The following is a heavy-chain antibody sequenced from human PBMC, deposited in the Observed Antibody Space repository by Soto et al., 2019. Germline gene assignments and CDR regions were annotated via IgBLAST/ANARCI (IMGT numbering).Heavy chain of an antibody. CDR3: ARVGYSSSWVYYYYYGMDV. J-gene: IGHJ6*02. V-gene: IGHV4-59*01. Sequence: PSETLSLTCTVSGGSISSYYWSWIRQPPGKGLEWIGYIYYSGSTNYNPSLKSRVTISVDTSKNQFSLKLSFVTAADTAVYYCARVGYSSSWVYYYYYGMDVWGQGTTVTVS. D-gene: IGHD6-13*01. CDR2: IYYSGST. CDR1: GGSISSYY.